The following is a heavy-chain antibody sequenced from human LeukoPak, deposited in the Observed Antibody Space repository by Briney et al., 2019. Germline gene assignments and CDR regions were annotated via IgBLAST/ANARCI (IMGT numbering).Heavy chain of an antibody. V-gene: IGHV5-51*01. J-gene: IGHJ3*02. D-gene: IGHD6-19*01. CDR1: GYSFSTYW. CDR2: IYPGDSDT. CDR3: ARRGYRSGANAFDI. Sequence: GASLQISCKGSGYSFSTYWIGWVRQMPGKGLEWMGIIYPGDSDTRYSPSFQGQVTISADKSISTAYLQWSSLKASDTAMYYCARRGYRSGANAFDIWGQGTMVTVSS.